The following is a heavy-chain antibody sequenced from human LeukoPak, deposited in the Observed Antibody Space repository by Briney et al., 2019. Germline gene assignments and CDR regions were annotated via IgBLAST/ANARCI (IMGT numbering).Heavy chain of an antibody. V-gene: IGHV1-8*01. Sequence: ASVKVSCKTSGYTFTNYDINWVRQATGQGLEWMGWTNPNSGNTGYAQKLQGRVTMTGDTSTSTVYMELSSLRSEDTAVYYCARVRDGYNDAYDIWGQGTMVTVPS. D-gene: IGHD5-24*01. CDR2: TNPNSGNT. J-gene: IGHJ3*02. CDR1: GYTFTNYD. CDR3: ARVRDGYNDAYDI.